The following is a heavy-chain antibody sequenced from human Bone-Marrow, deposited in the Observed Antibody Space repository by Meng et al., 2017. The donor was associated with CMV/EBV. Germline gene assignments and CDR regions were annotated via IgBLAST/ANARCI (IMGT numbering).Heavy chain of an antibody. V-gene: IGHV1-69*05. CDR3: AIGRYQLLFPVYYYYGMDV. CDR1: GGTFSSYA. Sequence: SVKVSCKASGGTFSSYAISWVRQAPGQGLEWMGGIIPIFGTANYAQKFQGRVTITTDEATSTAYMELSSLRSEDTAVYYCAIGRYQLLFPVYYYYGMDVWGQGTTVTVSS. CDR2: IIPIFGTA. J-gene: IGHJ6*02. D-gene: IGHD2-2*01.